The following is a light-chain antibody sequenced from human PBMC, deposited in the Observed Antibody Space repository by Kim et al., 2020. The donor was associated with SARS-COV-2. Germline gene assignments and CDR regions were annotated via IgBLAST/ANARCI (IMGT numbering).Light chain of an antibody. Sequence: NFMLTQPHSVSESPGKTVTISCTRSSGSIASNYVQWYQHRPGSAPTTVIYEDNQRPSGVPDRFSGSIDSSSNSASLTISGLKTEDEADYYCQSYDSSNVWVFGGGTQLTVL. J-gene: IGLJ3*02. V-gene: IGLV6-57*04. CDR2: EDN. CDR3: QSYDSSNVWV. CDR1: SGSIASNY.